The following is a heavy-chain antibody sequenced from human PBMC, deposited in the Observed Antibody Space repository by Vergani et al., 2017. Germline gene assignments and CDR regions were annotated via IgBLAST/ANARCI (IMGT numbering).Heavy chain of an antibody. J-gene: IGHJ4*02. CDR2: ISGSGVSA. CDR1: GFTFSDFW. Sequence: EVLLVESGGGLVQPGESLRLSCTASGFTFSDFWMTWVRQAPGKGLEWVSGISGSGVSAYYTDSVKGRFTISRDNSKNMLFLQMNNLRTEDTAIYYCAKQYFVSGNYLFDYWGQGTLVTVSS. CDR3: AKQYFVSGNYLFDY. V-gene: IGHV3-23*04. D-gene: IGHD3-10*01.